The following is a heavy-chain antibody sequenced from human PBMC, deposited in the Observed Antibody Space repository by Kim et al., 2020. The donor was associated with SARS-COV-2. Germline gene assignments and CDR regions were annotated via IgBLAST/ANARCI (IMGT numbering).Heavy chain of an antibody. CDR1: GGSVSSGSYY. D-gene: IGHD3-16*01. CDR2: IYYSGST. CDR3: ARERITVGYYYYGMDV. Sequence: SETLSLTCTVSGGSVSSGSYYWSWIRQPPGKGLEWIGYIYYSGSTNYNPSLKSRVTISVDTSKNQFSLKLSSVTAADTAVYYCARERITVGYYYYGMDVWGQGTTVTVSS. V-gene: IGHV4-61*01. J-gene: IGHJ6*02.